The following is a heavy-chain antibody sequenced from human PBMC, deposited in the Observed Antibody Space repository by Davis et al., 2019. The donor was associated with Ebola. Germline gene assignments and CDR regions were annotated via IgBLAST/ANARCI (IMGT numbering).Heavy chain of an antibody. CDR3: ARGGGYGGYGMDV. CDR1: GVSFSGYY. Sequence: MPSDTLSLTCAVYGVSFSGYYWNWIRQPPGKGLEWIGETNHSGRTNYNPSLKSRVTMSVDTSKNQFSLRVRSVTAADTAVYYCARGGGYGGYGMDVWGQGTTVTVSS. D-gene: IGHD6-25*01. J-gene: IGHJ6*02. CDR2: TNHSGRT. V-gene: IGHV4-34*01.